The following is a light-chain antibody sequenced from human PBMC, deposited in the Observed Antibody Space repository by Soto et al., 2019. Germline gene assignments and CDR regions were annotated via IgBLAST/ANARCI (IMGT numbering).Light chain of an antibody. CDR2: AAS. CDR1: LSIRSY. J-gene: IGKJ5*01. V-gene: IGKV1-39*01. Sequence: GDRVTITCRALLSIRSYLNWYQQKPVKSPNILISAASSLQSGVASRFSGSGSGTDFTITISSIQHADFATYYCQQRYSTPPITFGQGTRLEIK. CDR3: QQRYSTPPIT.